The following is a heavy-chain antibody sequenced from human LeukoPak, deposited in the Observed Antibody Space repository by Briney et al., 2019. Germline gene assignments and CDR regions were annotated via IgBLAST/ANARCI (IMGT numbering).Heavy chain of an antibody. J-gene: IGHJ6*04. V-gene: IGHV3-7*01. CDR1: GFTFSDYW. CDR3: VRESSVWVGPGIGRPLDV. CDR2: IKEDGSDK. Sequence: GGSLRLFCAVSGFTFSDYWMTWVRQAPGWALEWVPNIKEDGSDKQYVDSVQGRFTISRDNAENSLYLQMNSLRAEDTAVYYCVRESSVWVGPGIGRPLDVWGKGTAVTVSS. D-gene: IGHD3-16*01.